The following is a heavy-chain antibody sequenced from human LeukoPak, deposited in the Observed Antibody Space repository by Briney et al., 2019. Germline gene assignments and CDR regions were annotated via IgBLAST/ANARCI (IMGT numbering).Heavy chain of an antibody. CDR1: GGSISSYY. J-gene: IGHJ4*02. CDR2: IYYSGRT. Sequence: SETLSLTCTVSGGSISSYYWSWIRQPPGKGLEWIGYIYYSGRTNYNPSLKSRVTISGDTSKNQFSLKLSSVTAADTAVYYCAAAGWDNYDSSGFSFDYWGQGTQVTVSS. V-gene: IGHV4-59*01. CDR3: AAAGWDNYDSSGFSFDY. D-gene: IGHD3-22*01.